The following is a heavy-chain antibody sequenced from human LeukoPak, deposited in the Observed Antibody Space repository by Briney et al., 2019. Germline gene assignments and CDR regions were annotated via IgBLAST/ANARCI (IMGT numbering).Heavy chain of an antibody. Sequence: SETLSLTCTVSGGSISSSSYYWGWIRQPPGKGLEWIGSIYYSGSTYYNPSLKSRVTISVDTSKNQFSLKLSSVTAADTAVYYCARHPRYCSGGSCYFDYWGQGTLVTVS. D-gene: IGHD2-15*01. CDR1: GGSISSSSYY. V-gene: IGHV4-39*01. J-gene: IGHJ4*02. CDR3: ARHPRYCSGGSCYFDY. CDR2: IYYSGST.